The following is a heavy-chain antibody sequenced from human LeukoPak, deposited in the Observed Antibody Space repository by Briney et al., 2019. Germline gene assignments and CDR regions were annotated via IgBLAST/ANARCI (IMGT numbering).Heavy chain of an antibody. CDR2: INPNSGDT. V-gene: IGHV1-2*02. CDR1: GYTFTDYH. J-gene: IGHJ6*03. D-gene: IGHD4-11*01. Sequence: ASVKVSCKASGYTFTDYHIHWVRQAPGHGLEWMGWINPNSGDTNYAQKFQGRVTMTRDTSISTAYMELSRLRSDDTAVYYCARVSQQLIQDYYMDVWGKGTTVTVSS. CDR3: ARVSQQLIQDYYMDV.